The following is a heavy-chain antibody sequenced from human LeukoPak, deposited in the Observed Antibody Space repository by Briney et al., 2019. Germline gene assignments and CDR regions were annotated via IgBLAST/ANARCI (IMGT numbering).Heavy chain of an antibody. J-gene: IGHJ4*02. CDR3: ARVYYYDSRLIDY. V-gene: IGHV3-11*01. CDR2: ISSSGSTI. D-gene: IGHD3-22*01. CDR1: GFTFSDYY. Sequence: GGSLRLSCAASGFTFSDYYMSWIRQAPGKGLEWVSYISSSGSTIYYADSVEGRFTISRDNAKNSLYLQMNSLRAEDTAVYYCARVYYYDSRLIDYWGQGTLVTVSS.